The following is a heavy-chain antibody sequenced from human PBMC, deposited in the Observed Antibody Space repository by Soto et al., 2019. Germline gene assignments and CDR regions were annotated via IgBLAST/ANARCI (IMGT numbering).Heavy chain of an antibody. J-gene: IGHJ4*02. CDR3: ARDSVAISMGGFDY. D-gene: IGHD5-12*01. Sequence: QVQLVESGGGVVQPGRSLRLSCAASVFTFSSYGMHWVRQAPGKGLEWVAVIWYDGSNKYYADSVKGRFTISRDHSKSALDLQTDGLRAEDTAVYYCARDSVAISMGGFDYWGQGTLVTVSS. CDR2: IWYDGSNK. CDR1: VFTFSSYG. V-gene: IGHV3-33*01.